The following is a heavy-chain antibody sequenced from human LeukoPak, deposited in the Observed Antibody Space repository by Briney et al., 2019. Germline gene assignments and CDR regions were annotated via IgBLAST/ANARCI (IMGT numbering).Heavy chain of an antibody. J-gene: IGHJ6*02. CDR2: INAGNGNT. Sequence: ASVKVSCKASGNSISNYAVSWVRQAPGQRLEWMGWINAGNGNTKYSQKFQGRVTITRDTSASTAYMELSSLRSEDTAVYYCAMPKDSSGYYYEYYYYGMDVWGQGTTVTVSS. V-gene: IGHV1-3*01. CDR1: GNSISNYA. D-gene: IGHD3-22*01. CDR3: AMPKDSSGYYYEYYYYGMDV.